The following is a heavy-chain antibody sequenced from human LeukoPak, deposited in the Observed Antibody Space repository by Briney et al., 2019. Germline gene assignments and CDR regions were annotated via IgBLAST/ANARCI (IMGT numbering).Heavy chain of an antibody. CDR3: AKRGIVVVPAATERYYYYYMDV. V-gene: IGHV3-66*01. CDR2: IYSGGST. Sequence: GGSLRLSCAASGFTVSSNYMSWVRQAPGKGLEWVSVIYSGGSTYYGDSVKGRFTISRDNSKNTLYLQMNSLRAEDTAVYYCAKRGIVVVPAATERYYYYYMDVWGKGTTVTVSS. D-gene: IGHD2-2*01. CDR1: GFTVSSNY. J-gene: IGHJ6*03.